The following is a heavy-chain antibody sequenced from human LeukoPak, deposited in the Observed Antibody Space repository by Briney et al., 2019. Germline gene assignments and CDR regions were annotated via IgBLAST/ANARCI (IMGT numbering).Heavy chain of an antibody. J-gene: IGHJ4*02. D-gene: IGHD3-10*01. V-gene: IGHV3-20*04. CDR1: GFTFDDYG. CDR3: ARDQNYYGSGSYYRDFDY. CDR2: INWNGGST. Sequence: PGGSLRLSCAASGFTFDDYGMSWVRQAPGKGLEWVSGINWNGGSTGYADSVKGRFTISRDNAKNSLYLQMNSLRAEDTALYYCARDQNYYGSGSYYRDFDYRGQGTLVTVSS.